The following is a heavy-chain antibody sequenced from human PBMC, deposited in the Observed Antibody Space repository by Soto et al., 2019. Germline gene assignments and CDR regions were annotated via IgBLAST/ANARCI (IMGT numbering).Heavy chain of an antibody. CDR2: IYSRGST. J-gene: IGHJ3*02. Sequence: PSETLSLTCSVSGDSISDYYWSWIRQPAGKGLEWIGRIYSRGSTNYSPSLKSRVTISVDTSKNQFSLKLSSVTAADTAVYYCASYYYDSSGYPGAFDIWGQGTMVTVSS. CDR3: ASYYYDSSGYPGAFDI. CDR1: GDSISDYY. D-gene: IGHD3-22*01. V-gene: IGHV4-4*07.